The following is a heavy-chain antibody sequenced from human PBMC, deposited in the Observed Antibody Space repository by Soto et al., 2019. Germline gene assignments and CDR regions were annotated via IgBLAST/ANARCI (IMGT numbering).Heavy chain of an antibody. CDR2: ISGSGST. V-gene: IGHV3-23*01. J-gene: IGHJ3*02. CDR3: AKAEPYSGSARYGAFDI. Sequence: GGSLRLSCAASGFTFTSYAMTWVRQAPGKGLEWVSAISGSGSTYYADSVKGRFTISRDNSKNTLYLQMNSLRAEDTAVYYCAKAEPYSGSARYGAFDIWGQGTMVTVSS. D-gene: IGHD1-26*01. CDR1: GFTFTSYA.